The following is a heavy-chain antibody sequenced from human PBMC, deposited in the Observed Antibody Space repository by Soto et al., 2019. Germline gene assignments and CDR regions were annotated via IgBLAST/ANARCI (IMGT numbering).Heavy chain of an antibody. V-gene: IGHV4-39*01. J-gene: IGHJ4*02. CDR2: IYYSGST. CDR3: ARPTFYTAMVPD. CDR1: GGSISSSSYY. Sequence: QLQLQESGPGLVKPSETLSLTCTVSGGSISSSSYYWGWIRQPPGKGLEWIGSIYYSGSTYYNPSLKIRVTISVDTSKHQFSLKLSSVTAADTAVYYCARPTFYTAMVPDWGQGTLVTVSS. D-gene: IGHD5-18*01.